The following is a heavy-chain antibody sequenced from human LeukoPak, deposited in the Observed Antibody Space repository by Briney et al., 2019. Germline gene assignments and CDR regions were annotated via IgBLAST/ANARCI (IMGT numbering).Heavy chain of an antibody. J-gene: IGHJ4*02. CDR1: GFTFSSYA. CDR2: ISYDGSNK. D-gene: IGHD3-22*01. V-gene: IGHV3-30-3*01. CDR3: ARVLLMGYYDSSGELDY. Sequence: GGSLRLSCAASGFTFSSYAMHWVRQAPGKGLEWVAVISYDGSNKYYADSVKGRFTISRDNSKNTLYLQMNSLRAEDTAVSYCARVLLMGYYDSSGELDYWGQGTLVTVSS.